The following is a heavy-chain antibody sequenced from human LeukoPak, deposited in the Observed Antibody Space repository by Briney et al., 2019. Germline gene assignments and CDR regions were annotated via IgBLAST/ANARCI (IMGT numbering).Heavy chain of an antibody. V-gene: IGHV4-34*01. D-gene: IGHD1-26*01. J-gene: IGHJ1*01. CDR2: INHSGST. CDR3: ARATVGARPKYFQH. CDR1: GGSFSGYY. Sequence: SETLSLTCAVYGGSFSGYYWSWIRQPPGKGLEWIGEINHSGSTNYNPSLKSRVTISVDTSKNQFSLKLSSVTAADTAVYYCARATVGARPKYFQHWGQGTLVTVSS.